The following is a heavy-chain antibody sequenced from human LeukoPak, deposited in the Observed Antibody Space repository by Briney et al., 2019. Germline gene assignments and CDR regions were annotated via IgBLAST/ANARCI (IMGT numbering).Heavy chain of an antibody. CDR1: RFTFSSYA. V-gene: IGHV3-23*01. CDR3: AKEGIAARPGWFDP. D-gene: IGHD6-6*01. Sequence: GGSLRLSCAASRFTFSSYAMTWVRQAPGKGLEWVSAVSGSGGSTYYADPVKGRFTTSRDNSKNTLYLQMNSLRAEDTAVYYCAKEGIAARPGWFDPWGQGTLVTVSS. CDR2: VSGSGGST. J-gene: IGHJ5*02.